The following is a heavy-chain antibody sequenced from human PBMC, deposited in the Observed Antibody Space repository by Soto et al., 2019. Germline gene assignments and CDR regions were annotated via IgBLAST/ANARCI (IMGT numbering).Heavy chain of an antibody. J-gene: IGHJ4*02. V-gene: IGHV1-8*01. CDR1: GYTFTGYD. D-gene: IGHD1-26*01. CDR2: MNPNSGNT. CDR3: AGEKVGTTGIDF. Sequence: QAQLVQSGAEVKKPGASVKVSCKASGYTFTGYDITWVRQATGQGLEWMGWMNPNSGNTGYAQKFQGRVTMIRDNSITTAYMELTSLRDDDSAVYYCAGEKVGTTGIDFWGQGTLVTVSS.